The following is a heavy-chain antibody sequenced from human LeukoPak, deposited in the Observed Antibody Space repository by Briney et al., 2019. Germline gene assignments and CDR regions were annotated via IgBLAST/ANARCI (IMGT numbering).Heavy chain of an antibody. D-gene: IGHD3-3*01. CDR2: IKEDGSEK. V-gene: IGHV3-7*01. J-gene: IGHJ4*02. CDR3: ARDRYDFWSGTLDYFDY. Sequence: GGSLRLSCAASGFTFSSYWMSWVRQAPGKGLEWVANIKEDGSEKYNVDSVKGRFTISKDNAKNSLYLQMNSLRAEDTAVYYCARDRYDFWSGTLDYFDYWGQGTLVTVSS. CDR1: GFTFSSYW.